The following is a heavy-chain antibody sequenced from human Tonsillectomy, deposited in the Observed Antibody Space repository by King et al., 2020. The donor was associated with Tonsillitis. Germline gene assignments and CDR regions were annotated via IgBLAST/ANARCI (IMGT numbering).Heavy chain of an antibody. D-gene: IGHD4-17*01. J-gene: IGHJ4*02. CDR3: ARVHTGDYGDYGVEAPPEHVYFDY. CDR1: GFTFSSYW. Sequence: VQLVESGGGLVQPGGSLRLSCAASGFTFSSYWMSWVRQAPGKGLEWVANIKQDGSEKYYVDSVKGRFTISRDNAKNSLYLQMNSLRAEDTAVYYCARVHTGDYGDYGVEAPPEHVYFDYWGQGTLVTVSS. CDR2: IKQDGSEK. V-gene: IGHV3-7*01.